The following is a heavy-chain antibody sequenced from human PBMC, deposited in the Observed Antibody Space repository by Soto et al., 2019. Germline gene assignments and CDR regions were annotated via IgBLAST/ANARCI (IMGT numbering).Heavy chain of an antibody. CDR1: GFTFSSYG. J-gene: IGHJ4*02. CDR3: ARDLGVSRVFDY. Sequence: GGSLRLSCAASGFTFSSYGMHWVRQAPGKGLEWVAVIWYDGSNKYYADSVKGRFTISRDNSKNTLYLQMNSLRAEDTAVYYCARDLGVSRVFDYWGQGTLVTVSS. V-gene: IGHV3-33*01. D-gene: IGHD2-8*01. CDR2: IWYDGSNK.